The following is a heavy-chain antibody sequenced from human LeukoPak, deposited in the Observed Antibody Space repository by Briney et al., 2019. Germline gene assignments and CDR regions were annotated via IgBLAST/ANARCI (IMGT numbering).Heavy chain of an antibody. CDR3: AKFWDFGDYAIDY. CDR2: INSDGSST. V-gene: IGHV3-74*01. CDR1: GFTFSNYW. D-gene: IGHD4-17*01. J-gene: IGHJ4*02. Sequence: PGGSLRLSCAASGFTFSNYWMHWVRQAPGKGLVWVSRINSDGSSTSNADSVKGRCTISRDNAKNTLYLQMNSLRAEDTAVYYCAKFWDFGDYAIDYWGQGTLVTVSS.